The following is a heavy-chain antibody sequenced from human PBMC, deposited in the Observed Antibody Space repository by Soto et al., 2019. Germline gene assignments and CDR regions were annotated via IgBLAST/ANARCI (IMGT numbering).Heavy chain of an antibody. J-gene: IGHJ6*02. Sequence: QVQLVQSGAEVKKPGASVKVSCKASGYTFTSYDINWVRQATGQGLEWMGWMNPNSGNTGYAQKFQGRVTMTRNTSISTAYMELSSLRSEDTAVYYCARGGRSPLTTVTIFRYYYYYYGMDVWGQGTTVTVSS. CDR1: GYTFTSYD. CDR3: ARGGRSPLTTVTIFRYYYYYYGMDV. D-gene: IGHD4-17*01. V-gene: IGHV1-8*01. CDR2: MNPNSGNT.